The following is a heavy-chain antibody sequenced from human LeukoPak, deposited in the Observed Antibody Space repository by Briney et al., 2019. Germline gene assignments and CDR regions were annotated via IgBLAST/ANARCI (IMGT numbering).Heavy chain of an antibody. J-gene: IGHJ4*02. CDR1: GFTFSSYG. Sequence: GGSLRLSCAASGFTFSSYGMHWVRQAPGKGLEWVAVIWYDGSNKYYADSVKGRFTISRDNSKNTLYLQMNSLRAEDTAVYYCARGYSGSHFDYWGQGTLVTVSS. D-gene: IGHD1-26*01. CDR2: IWYDGSNK. V-gene: IGHV3-33*01. CDR3: ARGYSGSHFDY.